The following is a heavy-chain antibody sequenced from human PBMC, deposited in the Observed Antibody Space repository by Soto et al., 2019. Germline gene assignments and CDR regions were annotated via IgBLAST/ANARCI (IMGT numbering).Heavy chain of an antibody. CDR1: GGTFSSYT. CDR3: ARGGVGVTLGAVDY. D-gene: IGHD1-26*01. V-gene: IGHV1-69*02. Sequence: QVQLVQSGAEVKKPGSSVKVSCKASGGTFSSYTISWVRQAPGQGLEGMGRIIPILGIANYAQKFQGRVTITADKTTSPAYMGLSSLRSEDTAVYYCARGGVGVTLGAVDYWGQGTLVTVSS. CDR2: IIPILGIA. J-gene: IGHJ4*02.